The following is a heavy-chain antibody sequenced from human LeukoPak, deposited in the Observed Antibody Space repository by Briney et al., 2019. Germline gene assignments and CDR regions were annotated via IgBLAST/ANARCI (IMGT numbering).Heavy chain of an antibody. CDR1: GFTFSDYY. V-gene: IGHV3-11*01. CDR2: ISSSGSTI. J-gene: IGHJ4*02. CDR3: ARAYPDIVVVVAATYFDY. D-gene: IGHD2-15*01. Sequence: GGSLRLSCAASGFTFSDYYMSWIRQAPGKGLEWVSYISSSGSTIYYADSVKGRFTISRDNAKNSLYLQMNSLRAEDTAVYYCARAYPDIVVVVAATYFDYWGQGTLVTVSS.